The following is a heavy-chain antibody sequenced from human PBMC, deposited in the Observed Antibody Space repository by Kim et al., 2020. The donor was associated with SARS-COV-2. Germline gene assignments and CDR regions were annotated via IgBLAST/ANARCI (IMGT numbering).Heavy chain of an antibody. D-gene: IGHD1-26*01. V-gene: IGHV4-59*01. Sequence: SETLSLTCTVSGGSISSYYWSWIRQPPGKGLEWIGYIYYSGSTNYNPSLKSRVTISVDTSKNQFSLKLSSVTAADTAVYYCARARFEAGATLFDYWGQGTLVTVSS. CDR1: GGSISSYY. CDR3: ARARFEAGATLFDY. CDR2: IYYSGST. J-gene: IGHJ4*02.